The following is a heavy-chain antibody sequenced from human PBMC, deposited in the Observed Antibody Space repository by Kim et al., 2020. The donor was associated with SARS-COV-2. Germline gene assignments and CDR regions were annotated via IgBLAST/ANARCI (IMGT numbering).Heavy chain of an antibody. CDR2: IIPIFGTA. J-gene: IGHJ5*02. CDR1: GGTFSSYA. CDR3: ARDLTAAAGPIDP. D-gene: IGHD6-13*01. Sequence: SVKVSCKASGGTFSSYAISWVRQAPGQGLEWMGGIIPIFGTANYAQKFQGRVTITADESTSTAYMELSSLRSEDTAVYYCARDLTAAAGPIDPWGQGTLVTVSS. V-gene: IGHV1-69*13.